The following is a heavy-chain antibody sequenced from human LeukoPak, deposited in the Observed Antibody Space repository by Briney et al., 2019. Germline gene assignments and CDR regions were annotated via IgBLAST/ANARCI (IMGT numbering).Heavy chain of an antibody. J-gene: IGHJ3*02. CDR3: ARDLESSTIFDAFDI. CDR1: AYTFTSYG. Sequence: GASVKVSCKASAYTFTSYGISWVRQAPGQGLEWMGWISAYNGNTNYAQKLQGRVTMTTDTSTSTAYMELRSLRSDDTAVYYCARDLESSTIFDAFDIWGQGTMVTVSS. D-gene: IGHD2-2*01. V-gene: IGHV1-18*01. CDR2: ISAYNGNT.